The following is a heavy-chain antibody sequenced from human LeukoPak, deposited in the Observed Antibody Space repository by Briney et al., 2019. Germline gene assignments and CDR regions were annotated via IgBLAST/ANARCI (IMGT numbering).Heavy chain of an antibody. V-gene: IGHV3-30*04. J-gene: IGHJ3*02. CDR1: GFTFSSYA. CDR2: ISYDGSNK. D-gene: IGHD3-22*01. Sequence: PGGSLRLSCAASGFTFSSYAMHWVRQAPGKGLEWVAVISYDGSNKYYADSVKGRFTISRDNSKNTLYLQMNSLRAEDTAVYYCARDSFALDDSQIEYAFDIWGQGTMVTVSS. CDR3: ARDSFALDDSQIEYAFDI.